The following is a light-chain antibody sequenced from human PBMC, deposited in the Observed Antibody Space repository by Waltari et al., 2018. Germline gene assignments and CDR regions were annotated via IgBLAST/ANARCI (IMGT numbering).Light chain of an antibody. CDR2: HAS. CDR3: QHYLRLPAT. J-gene: IGKJ1*01. Sequence: LSLSPGERATLSCWASQSVGKYLAWYQQKPGQAPRLLIFHASSRATGIPDRFSGSGFGTDFSLTISRLEPEDFAVYHCQHYLRLPATFGQGTKVEIK. V-gene: IGKV3-20*01. CDR1: QSVGKY.